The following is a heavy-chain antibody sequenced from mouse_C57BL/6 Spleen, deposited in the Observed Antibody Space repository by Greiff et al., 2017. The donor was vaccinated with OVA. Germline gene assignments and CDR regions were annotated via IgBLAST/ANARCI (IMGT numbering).Heavy chain of an antibody. D-gene: IGHD1-1*01. V-gene: IGHV7-3*01. CDR3: ARSYYGSGFAY. J-gene: IGHJ3*01. CDR2: IRNKANGYTT. CDR1: GFPFPDYY. Sequence: QLKESEGGLVQPGGLLGPPCAPSGFPFPDYYISWFRQPPGKALEWLGFIRNKANGYTTEYSASVKGRFTISRDNSQSILYLQMNALRAEDSATYYCARSYYGSGFAYWGQGTLVTVSA.